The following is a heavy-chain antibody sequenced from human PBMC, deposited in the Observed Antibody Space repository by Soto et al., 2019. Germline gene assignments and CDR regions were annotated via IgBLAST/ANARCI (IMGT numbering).Heavy chain of an antibody. V-gene: IGHV4-34*01. CDR2: INHSGST. J-gene: IGHJ6*03. D-gene: IGHD2-2*01. Sequence: SETLSLTCAVYGGSFSGYYWSWIRQPPGKGLEWIGEINHSGSTNYNPSLKSRVTISVDTSKNQFSLKLSSVTAADTAVYYCARRRVPAATNYYYYYYYMDVWGKGTTVT. CDR1: GGSFSGYY. CDR3: ARRRVPAATNYYYYYYYMDV.